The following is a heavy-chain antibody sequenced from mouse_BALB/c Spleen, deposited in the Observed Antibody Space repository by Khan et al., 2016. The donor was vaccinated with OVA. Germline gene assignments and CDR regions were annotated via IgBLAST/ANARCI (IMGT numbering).Heavy chain of an antibody. CDR2: INPNNGGT. J-gene: IGHJ3*01. V-gene: IGHV1-18*01. CDR1: GYTFTDYN. Sequence: VRLQQSGPELVKPGASVKIPCKASGYTFTDYNIDWVKQSHGKSLEWIGDINPNNGGTIYTQKFTGKATLTVDKSSSTAYMELHSLTAEDTAVYYWASEWASWFAYWGQGTLVTVSA. CDR3: ASEWASWFAY.